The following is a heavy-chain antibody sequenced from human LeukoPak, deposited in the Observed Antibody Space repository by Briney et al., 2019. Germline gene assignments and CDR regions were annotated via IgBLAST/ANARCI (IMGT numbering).Heavy chain of an antibody. J-gene: IGHJ4*02. D-gene: IGHD2-21*02. CDR3: ALLYCGGDCYPDY. Sequence: SGTLSLTCTVSGGSISSSSYYWGWIRQPPGKGLEWIGSIYYSGSTYYKPSLKSRVTISVDTSKNQFSLKLSSVTAADTAVYYCALLYCGGDCYPDYWGQGTLVTVSS. CDR1: GGSISSSSYY. CDR2: IYYSGST. V-gene: IGHV4-39*01.